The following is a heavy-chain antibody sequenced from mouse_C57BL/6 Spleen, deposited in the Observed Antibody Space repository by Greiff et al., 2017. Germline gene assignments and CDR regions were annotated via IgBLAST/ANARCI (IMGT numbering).Heavy chain of an antibody. Sequence: QVQLQQSGAELMKPGASVKLSCKATGYTFTGYWIEWVKQRPGHGLEWIGEMLPGSGSTNYNEKFKGKATFTADTSSNTASMQLSILTTEDSSIYYCAIFSTTLVDFDYWGQGTTLTVSS. D-gene: IGHD1-1*01. CDR3: AIFSTTLVDFDY. CDR1: GYTFTGYW. CDR2: MLPGSGST. J-gene: IGHJ2*01. V-gene: IGHV1-9*01.